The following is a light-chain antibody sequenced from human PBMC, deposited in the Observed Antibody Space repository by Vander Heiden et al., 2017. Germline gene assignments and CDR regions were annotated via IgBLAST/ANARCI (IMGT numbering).Light chain of an antibody. CDR2: DAS. J-gene: IGKJ1*01. V-gene: IGKV3-15*01. Sequence: EIVMTQSPATLSVSPGERASLSCRASQSVRSNLAWYQQRPGQAPRLLIYDASTRATDIPSRFSGSGSGTEFTLTISSLQSEDFAVYHCQQYNDCPRTFGQGTKVEIK. CDR1: QSVRSN. CDR3: QQYNDCPRT.